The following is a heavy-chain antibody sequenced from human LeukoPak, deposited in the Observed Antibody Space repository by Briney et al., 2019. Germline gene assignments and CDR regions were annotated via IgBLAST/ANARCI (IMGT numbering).Heavy chain of an antibody. Sequence: PSETLSLTCAVYGGSFSGYYWSWIRQPPRKGLEWIGEINHSGNTNYNPSLKSRVTISVDTSKNQFSLKLSSVTAADTAVYYCARETFRVGNYYIDYWGQGTLVTVSS. CDR3: ARETFRVGNYYIDY. CDR2: INHSGNT. D-gene: IGHD3-16*01. J-gene: IGHJ4*02. CDR1: GGSFSGYY. V-gene: IGHV4-34*01.